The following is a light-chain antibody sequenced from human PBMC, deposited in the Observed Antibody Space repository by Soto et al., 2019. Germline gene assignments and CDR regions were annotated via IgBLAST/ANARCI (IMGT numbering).Light chain of an antibody. Sequence: QSVLTQPPSASGTPGQRVTITCSGSSSNIGSNTVNWYQQLQGTAPKLLIYSNNQRPSGVPDRFSGSKSGTSASLAISGLQSEDEDDYYCAAWDDSLNGQVFGGGTKLTVL. J-gene: IGLJ2*01. CDR1: SSNIGSNT. CDR2: SNN. V-gene: IGLV1-44*01. CDR3: AAWDDSLNGQV.